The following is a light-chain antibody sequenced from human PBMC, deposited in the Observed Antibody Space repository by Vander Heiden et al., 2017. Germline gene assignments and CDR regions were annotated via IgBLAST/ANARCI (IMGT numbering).Light chain of an antibody. CDR2: EVS. V-gene: IGLV2-23*02. J-gene: IGLJ2*01. Sequence: QSALTQPASVSGSPGPSIPISCTGTSSDVGSYNLVSWYQQHPGKAPKLMIYEVSKRPSGVSNRFSGSKSGNTASLTISGLQAEDEADYYCCSYAGSSTFVFGGGTKLTVL. CDR3: CSYAGSSTFV. CDR1: SSDVGSYNL.